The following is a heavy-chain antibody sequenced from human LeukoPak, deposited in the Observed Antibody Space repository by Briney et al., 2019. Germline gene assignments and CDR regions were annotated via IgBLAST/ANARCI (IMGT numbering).Heavy chain of an antibody. CDR1: GYTFTGYY. CDR3: ARDWRGSYFPDF. D-gene: IGHD1-26*01. J-gene: IGHJ4*02. CDR2: INPNSGGT. V-gene: IGHV1-2*02. Sequence: ASVEVSCKASGYTFTGYYMHWVRQAPGQGLEWMGWINPNSGGTNYAQKFQGRVTMTRDTSISTAYMDLSRLTSDDTAIYYCARDWRGSYFPDFWGQGTLVTVSS.